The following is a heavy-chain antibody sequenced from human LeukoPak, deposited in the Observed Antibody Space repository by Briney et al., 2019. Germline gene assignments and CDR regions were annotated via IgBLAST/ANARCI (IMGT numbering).Heavy chain of an antibody. CDR2: IYYSGST. CDR3: ARLNSRFGELLLALTGDY. Sequence: SQTLSLTCTVSGGSISSGGYYWSWIRQHPGKGLEWIGYIYYSGSTYYNPSLKSRVTISVDTSKNQFSLKLSSVTAADTAVYYCARLNSRFGELLLALTGDYWGQGTLVTVSS. V-gene: IGHV4-31*03. CDR1: GGSISSGGYY. D-gene: IGHD3-10*01. J-gene: IGHJ4*02.